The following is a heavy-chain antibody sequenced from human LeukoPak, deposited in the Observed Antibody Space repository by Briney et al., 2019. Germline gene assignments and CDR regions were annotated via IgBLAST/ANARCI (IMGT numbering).Heavy chain of an antibody. J-gene: IGHJ4*02. CDR3: ARSSSWSFDY. V-gene: IGHV3-7*01. D-gene: IGHD6-13*01. Sequence: GGSLRLSCAASGFSFSSYWMNWVRQAPGKGLEWVANIRQDGSEKSYVDSVKGRFTISRDNAKNSLYLQMNSLRAEDTAVYYCARSSSWSFDYWGQGTLVTVSS. CDR2: IRQDGSEK. CDR1: GFSFSSYW.